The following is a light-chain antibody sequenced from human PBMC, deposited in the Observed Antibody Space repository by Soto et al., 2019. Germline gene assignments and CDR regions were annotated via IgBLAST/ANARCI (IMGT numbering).Light chain of an antibody. J-gene: IGKJ2*01. CDR2: DAS. Sequence: EIVLTQSPATLSLSPGERATLSCRASQSVSSYLAWYQQKPCQAPRLLIYDASNMATGISARFSGSGSGTDFTLTISSLEPEDFAVYYCQQRSNWPTFGQGTKLEIK. CDR3: QQRSNWPT. CDR1: QSVSSY. V-gene: IGKV3-11*01.